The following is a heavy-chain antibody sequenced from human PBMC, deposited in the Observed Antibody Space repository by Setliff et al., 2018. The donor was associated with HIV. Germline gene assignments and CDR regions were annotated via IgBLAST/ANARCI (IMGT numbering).Heavy chain of an antibody. D-gene: IGHD3-10*01. CDR3: ATVFYYNSESYSLDY. J-gene: IGHJ4*02. CDR2: IIPLFGTT. CDR1: GGNFNNYA. V-gene: IGHV1-69*13. Sequence: SVKVSCKASGGNFNNYAISWVRQAPGQGLEGVGGIIPLFGTTNYAQKFQGRVTITSDESTNTAHMELNSLRSIDTAMYYCATVFYYNSESYSLDYWGQGMLVTVSS.